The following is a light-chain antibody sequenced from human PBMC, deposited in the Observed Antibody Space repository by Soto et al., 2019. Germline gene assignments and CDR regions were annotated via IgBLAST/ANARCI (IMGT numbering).Light chain of an antibody. CDR3: QQYNSYSWT. J-gene: IGKJ1*01. CDR2: KAS. Sequence: DIQMTQSPSTLSASVGDRVTITCRASQSISSWLAWYQQKPGKAPKLRIYKASSLESGVPSRFSGSGSGTDFTLTISSLQPDDFAIYYCQQYNSYSWTFGQGTKVEIK. CDR1: QSISSW. V-gene: IGKV1-5*03.